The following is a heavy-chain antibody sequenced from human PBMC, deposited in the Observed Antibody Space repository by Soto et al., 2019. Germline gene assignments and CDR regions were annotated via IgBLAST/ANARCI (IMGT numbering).Heavy chain of an antibody. CDR2: ISYDGSNK. CDR3: ARWQQQLVTFDY. CDR1: GFTFSSYA. V-gene: IGHV3-30-3*01. J-gene: IGHJ4*02. D-gene: IGHD6-13*01. Sequence: GGSLRLSCAASGFTFSSYAMHWVRQAPGKGLEWVAVISYDGSNKYYADSVKGRFTISRDNSKNTLYLQMNSLRAEDTAVYYCARWQQQLVTFDYWGQGTLVTVSS.